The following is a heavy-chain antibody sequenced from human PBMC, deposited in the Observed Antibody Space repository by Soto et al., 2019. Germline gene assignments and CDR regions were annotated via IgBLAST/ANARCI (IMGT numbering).Heavy chain of an antibody. CDR2: ISKSASTM. J-gene: IGHJ6*02. V-gene: IGHV3-11*01. CDR3: ARVGCSGNFCYDGLDV. D-gene: IGHD3-22*01. Sequence: QVQLVESGGGLVKPGGSLRLSCAASGFTFSDYYMTWIRQAPGKGLECISYISKSASTMKYAESVKGRFTISRDNAKNSLSLQMNSLRAEDTAVYYCARVGCSGNFCYDGLDVWGQGTAVTVSS. CDR1: GFTFSDYY.